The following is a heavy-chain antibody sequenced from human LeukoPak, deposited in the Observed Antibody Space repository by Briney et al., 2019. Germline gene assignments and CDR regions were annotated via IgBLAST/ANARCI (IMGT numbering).Heavy chain of an antibody. CDR3: AKAGVRGVIITNLDY. CDR1: GFTFSSYA. V-gene: IGHV3-23*01. CDR2: ISGSGGST. J-gene: IGHJ4*02. Sequence: GGSLRLSCAASGFTFSSYAMSWVRQAPGKGLEWVSAISGSGGSTYYADSVKGRFTISRDNSKNTLYLQMNSLRAEVTAVYYCAKAGVRGVIITNLDYWGQGILVTVSS. D-gene: IGHD3-10*01.